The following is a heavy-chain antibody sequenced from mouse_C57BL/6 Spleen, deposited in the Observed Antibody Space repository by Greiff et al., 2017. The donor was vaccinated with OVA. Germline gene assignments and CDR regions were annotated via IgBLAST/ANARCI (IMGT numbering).Heavy chain of an antibody. CDR3: ARGYYGSRGYFDV. CDR2: ISYDGSN. D-gene: IGHD1-1*01. Sequence: VQLQQSGPGLVKPSQSLSLTCSVTGYSITSGYYWNWIRQFPGNKLEWMGYISYDGSNNYNQSLKNRISITSDTSKNQFFLKLNSVTTEDTATYYCARGYYGSRGYFDVWGTGTTVTVSS. J-gene: IGHJ1*03. V-gene: IGHV3-6*01. CDR1: GYSITSGYY.